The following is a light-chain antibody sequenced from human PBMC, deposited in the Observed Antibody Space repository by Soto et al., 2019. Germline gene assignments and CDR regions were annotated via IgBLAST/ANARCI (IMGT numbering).Light chain of an antibody. V-gene: IGLV2-23*01. CDR2: EGS. J-gene: IGLJ2*01. Sequence: QSPLTQPASVSGSPGQSITISCTGTSSDVGSYNLVSWYQQHPGKAPKLMIYEGSKRPSGVSNRFSGSKSGNTASLTISGLQAEDEADYYCCSYAGSSTLVFGGGTKLTV. CDR1: SSDVGSYNL. CDR3: CSYAGSSTLV.